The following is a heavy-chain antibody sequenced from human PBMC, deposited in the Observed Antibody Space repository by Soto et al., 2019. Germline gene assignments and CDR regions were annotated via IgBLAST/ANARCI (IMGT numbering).Heavy chain of an antibody. CDR3: VRARAGTRDVPHNTFDL. Sequence: QVQLVESGGGLVKPGGSLRLSCAASGFSFSVYYMAWVRQAPGSGLEWISSIDRNGDFVYYADSVKGRFTISRDYAKSSLYLQMDSLRDEDTDGYYCVRARAGTRDVPHNTFDLWGQGTKVTVAS. J-gene: IGHJ3*01. CDR1: GFSFSVYY. CDR2: IDRNGDFV. V-gene: IGHV3-11*01. D-gene: IGHD6-19*01.